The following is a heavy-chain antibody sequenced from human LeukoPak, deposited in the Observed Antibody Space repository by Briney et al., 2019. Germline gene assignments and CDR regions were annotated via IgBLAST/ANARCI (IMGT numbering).Heavy chain of an antibody. J-gene: IGHJ4*02. Sequence: KPSETLSLTCTVSGGSVNSDNYYWPWIRQPPGKGLEWFGYISYSGRATYNPSPKSRVTMSIDTSKNQFSLKLSSVTAADTAVYYCARCTRAYSGYDPLSFWGQGTLVTVSS. V-gene: IGHV4-61*01. CDR3: ARCTRAYSGYDPLSF. CDR2: ISYSGRA. D-gene: IGHD5-12*01. CDR1: GGSVNSDNYY.